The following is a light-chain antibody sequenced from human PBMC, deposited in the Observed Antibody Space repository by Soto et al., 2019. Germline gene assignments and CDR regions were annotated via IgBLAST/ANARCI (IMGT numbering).Light chain of an antibody. J-gene: IGKJ1*01. CDR3: QRYNSSSRT. CDR2: DAS. V-gene: IGKV1-5*01. Sequence: DIQMTQSPSTRSASVGDRVTITCRASQNINNWLAWYQQKPGKAPKFLIYDASILESGVPSRFSGSGSGTEFTLTISSLKPDDFATYFSQRYNSSSRTFGQGTKVEIK. CDR1: QNINNW.